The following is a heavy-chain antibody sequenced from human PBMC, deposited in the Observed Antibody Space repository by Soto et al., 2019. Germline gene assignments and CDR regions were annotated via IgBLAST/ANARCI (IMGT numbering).Heavy chain of an antibody. D-gene: IGHD2-15*01. V-gene: IGHV3-30-3*01. Sequence: PGGSLRLSCAASGFTFSSYAMHWVRQAPGKGLEWVAVISYDGSNKYYADSVKGRFTISRDNSKNTLYLQMNSLRAEDTAVYYCARDGGYCSGGSCYSTRYYYYYGMDVWGQGTTVTVSS. CDR3: ARDGGYCSGGSCYSTRYYYYYGMDV. J-gene: IGHJ6*02. CDR1: GFTFSSYA. CDR2: ISYDGSNK.